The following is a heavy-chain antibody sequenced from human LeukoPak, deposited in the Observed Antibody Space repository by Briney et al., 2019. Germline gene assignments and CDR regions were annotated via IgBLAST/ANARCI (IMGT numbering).Heavy chain of an antibody. J-gene: IGHJ4*02. D-gene: IGHD2-2*02. CDR3: ARSRKNDCTSTSCYTDY. CDR2: IYYSGST. CDR1: GGSISSGGYS. Sequence: SQTLSLTCAVSGGSISSGGYSWGWIRQPPGKGLEWIGSIYYSGSTYYNPSLKSRGTISVDTSKNQFSLKLSSVTAADMAVYYCARSRKNDCTSTSCYTDYWGQGTLVTVSS. V-gene: IGHV4-30-2*03.